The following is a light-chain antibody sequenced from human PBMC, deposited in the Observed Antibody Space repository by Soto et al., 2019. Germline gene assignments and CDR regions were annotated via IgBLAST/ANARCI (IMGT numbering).Light chain of an antibody. Sequence: QSVLTQPPSASGTPGQRVTISCSGSSSNIGSNTVNWYQQLPGTAPKLLIYSINQRPSGVPDRFSGSKSGTSASLAISGLQSEDEADYHCASWDDSLNGVVFGGGTKLTVL. CDR3: ASWDDSLNGVV. V-gene: IGLV1-44*01. J-gene: IGLJ2*01. CDR1: SSNIGSNT. CDR2: SIN.